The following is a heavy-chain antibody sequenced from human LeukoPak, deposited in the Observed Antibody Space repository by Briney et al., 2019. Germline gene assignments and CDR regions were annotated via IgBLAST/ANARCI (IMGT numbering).Heavy chain of an antibody. J-gene: IGHJ5*01. CDR3: ARASGSYWWFDS. V-gene: IGHV1-2*02. CDR2: VNPNSGDT. D-gene: IGHD1-26*01. Sequence: ASVKVSCKASGYTFTSHYMHWVRQAPGQGLDWMGCVNPNSGDTNYAQKFQGSVTMTRDTSISTVYMELSRLRSDDTAVYYCARASGSYWWFDSWGQGTLVTVSS. CDR1: GYTFTSHY.